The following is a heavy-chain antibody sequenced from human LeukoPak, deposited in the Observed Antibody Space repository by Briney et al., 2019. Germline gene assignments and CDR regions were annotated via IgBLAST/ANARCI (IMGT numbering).Heavy chain of an antibody. CDR1: GDSISSSY. Sequence: SETLSLTCTVSGDSISSSYWSWIRQSPGKGLEWIGNMFYSGTTNHSPSLNPSLKSRVTISVDTSKNQISLKLSSVTAADTAIYFCARWGYYDSSGFHQGIGFDYWGQGTLVTVSS. J-gene: IGHJ4*02. CDR3: ARWGYYDSSGFHQGIGFDY. CDR2: MFYSGTT. D-gene: IGHD3-22*01. V-gene: IGHV4-59*08.